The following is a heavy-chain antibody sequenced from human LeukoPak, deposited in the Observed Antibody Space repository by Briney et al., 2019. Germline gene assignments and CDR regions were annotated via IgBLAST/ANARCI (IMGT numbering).Heavy chain of an antibody. Sequence: SETLSLTCAVYGGSFSGYYWSWIRQPPGKGLEWIGEINHSGSTNYKPSLKSRGTISVDTSKNQFSLKLSSVTAADTAVSYCARRSVAVDTAMVTDWGQGTLVTVSS. CDR2: INHSGST. J-gene: IGHJ4*02. D-gene: IGHD5-18*01. CDR3: ARRSVAVDTAMVTD. CDR1: GGSFSGYY. V-gene: IGHV4-34*01.